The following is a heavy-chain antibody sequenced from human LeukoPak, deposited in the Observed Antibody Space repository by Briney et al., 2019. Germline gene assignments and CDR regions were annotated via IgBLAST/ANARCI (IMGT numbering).Heavy chain of an antibody. Sequence: ASVKVSCKASGYTFTSYGISWVRQAPGQGLEWMGWISAYNGNTNYAQKLQGRVTMTTDTSTSTAYMELRSLRSDDTAVCYCARIPIVVVPLGSLDYWGQGTLVTVSS. CDR3: ARIPIVVVPLGSLDY. CDR2: ISAYNGNT. V-gene: IGHV1-18*01. CDR1: GYTFTSYG. J-gene: IGHJ4*02. D-gene: IGHD2-2*01.